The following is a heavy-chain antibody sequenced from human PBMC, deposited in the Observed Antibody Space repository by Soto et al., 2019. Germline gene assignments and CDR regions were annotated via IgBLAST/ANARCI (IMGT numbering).Heavy chain of an antibody. CDR2: IIPIFGTA. CDR3: AKDPRYYDILTGYYMRPGSYFDY. D-gene: IGHD3-9*01. CDR1: GGTFSSYA. J-gene: IGHJ4*02. V-gene: IGHV1-69*13. Sequence: SVKVSCKASGGTFSSYAISWVRQAPGQGLEWMGGIIPIFGTANYAQKFQGRVTITADESTSTAYMELSSLRSEDTAVYYCAKDPRYYDILTGYYMRPGSYFDYWGQGTLVTVSS.